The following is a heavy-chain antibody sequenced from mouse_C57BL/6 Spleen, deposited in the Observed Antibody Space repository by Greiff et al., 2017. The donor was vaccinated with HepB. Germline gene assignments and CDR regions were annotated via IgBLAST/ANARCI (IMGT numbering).Heavy chain of an antibody. CDR1: GFTFSSYA. Sequence: EVQGVESGGGLVKPGGSLKLSCAASGFTFSSYAMSWVRQTPEKRLEWVATISDGGSYTYYPDNVKGRFTISSDKAKNNLYLQMSHLKSEDTAMYYCARDQGRGTAQATPFPYWGQRTLVTVSA. J-gene: IGHJ3*01. CDR2: ISDGGSYT. D-gene: IGHD3-2*02. V-gene: IGHV5-4*01. CDR3: ARDQGRGTAQATPFPY.